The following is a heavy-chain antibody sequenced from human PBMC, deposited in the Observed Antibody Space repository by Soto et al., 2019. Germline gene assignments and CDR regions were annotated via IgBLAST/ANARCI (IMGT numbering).Heavy chain of an antibody. CDR2: ISYDGSNK. V-gene: IGHV3-30-3*01. CDR1: GFTFSSYA. D-gene: IGHD3-22*01. CDR3: ARASTLVFISTNAYYYYGMDV. Sequence: PGGSLRLSCAASGFTFSSYAMHWVRQAPGKGLEWVAVISYDGSNKYYADSVKGRFTISRDNSKNTLYLQMNSLRAEDTAVYYCARASTLVFISTNAYYYYGMDVWGQGTTVTVSS. J-gene: IGHJ6*02.